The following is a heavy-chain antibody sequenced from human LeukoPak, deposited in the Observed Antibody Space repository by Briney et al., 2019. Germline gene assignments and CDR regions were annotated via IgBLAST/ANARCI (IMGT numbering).Heavy chain of an antibody. J-gene: IGHJ6*03. V-gene: IGHV1-69*05. D-gene: IGHD2-15*01. CDR3: ARVNCSGGSCYIGYYYYMDV. Sequence: SVKVSCKASGYTFISYDINWVRQAPGQGLEWMGGIIPIFGTANYAQKFQGRVTITTDESTSTAYMELSSLRSEDTAVYYCARVNCSGGSCYIGYYYYMDVWGKGTTVTVSS. CDR2: IIPIFGTA. CDR1: GYTFISYD.